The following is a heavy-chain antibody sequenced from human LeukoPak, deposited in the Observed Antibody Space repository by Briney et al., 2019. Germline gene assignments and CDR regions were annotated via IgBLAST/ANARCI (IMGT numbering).Heavy chain of an antibody. V-gene: IGHV3-7*01. CDR1: GFAFSSYW. CDR3: ARDSPERGYSYGPLDNFDF. J-gene: IGHJ4*02. Sequence: GGSLRLSCVASGFAFSSYWMNWVRQAPGKGLEWVANIKQDGSEKYYVDSVKGRFTISRDNAKNSLYLQMNSLRAEDTAVYYCARDSPERGYSYGPLDNFDFWGQGTLVTVSS. D-gene: IGHD5-18*01. CDR2: IKQDGSEK.